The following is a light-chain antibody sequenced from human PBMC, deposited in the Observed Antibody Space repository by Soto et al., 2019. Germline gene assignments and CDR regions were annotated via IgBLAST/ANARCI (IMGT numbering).Light chain of an antibody. CDR2: DVS. CDR3: QQSHAYST. V-gene: IGKV1-5*01. Sequence: DIQMTQSPSTLSASVGHRVSITCRASQAISDWLAWYQQKPGQVPELLIFDVSTLESGVPSRFSGSRSGTEFPLTISRMQPDDFATCFCQQSHAYSTFGQGTKVEVK. CDR1: QAISDW. J-gene: IGKJ1*01.